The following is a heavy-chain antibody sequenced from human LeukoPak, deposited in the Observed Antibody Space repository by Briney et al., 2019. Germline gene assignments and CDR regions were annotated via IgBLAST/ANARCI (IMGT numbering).Heavy chain of an antibody. D-gene: IGHD3-10*01. V-gene: IGHV3-15*01. J-gene: IGHJ6*04. CDR2: IKSKTDGGTT. CDR3: TMDVVREDYGTYV. Sequence: TSGGSLRLSCAPSGFTFSNDSKSWVRQAPGKGLEWVGRIKSKTDGGTTDYAAPVKGRFTISRDDPKNTLYLQMNSLKTEDTSVYFCTMDVVREDYGTYVCGERTTVTVSS. CDR1: GFTFSNDS.